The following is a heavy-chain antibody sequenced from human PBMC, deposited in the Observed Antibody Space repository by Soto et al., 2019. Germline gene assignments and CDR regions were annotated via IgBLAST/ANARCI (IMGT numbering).Heavy chain of an antibody. CDR1: GFTFSDYY. CDR2: FSSSGSTM. J-gene: IGHJ6*02. V-gene: IGHV3-11*01. CDR3: ARKGYGSSGDNYCYHAMDV. Sequence: GGSLRLSCAASGFTFSDYYMSWIRQAPGKGLEWISYFSSSGSTMNYADSVKGRFTISRDNAKNSLYLQMNSLRVEDTAIYFCARKGYGSSGDNYCYHAMDVWGQGTTVTVSS. D-gene: IGHD3-22*01.